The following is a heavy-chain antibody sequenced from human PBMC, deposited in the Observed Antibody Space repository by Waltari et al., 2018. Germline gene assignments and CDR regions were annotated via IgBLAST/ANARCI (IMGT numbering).Heavy chain of an antibody. D-gene: IGHD6-6*01. Sequence: QLQLQESGSGLVKPSQTLSLTCAVSGGSISSGDYSWSWIRQPPGKGLEWIGYIYHSGNAYYNPSLKSRVTISLDRSKNQFSLKLTSVTAADTAVYYCARGAGRQLVPPSLDYWGQGTPVTVSS. CDR1: GGSISSGDYS. J-gene: IGHJ4*02. V-gene: IGHV4-30-2*01. CDR2: IYHSGNA. CDR3: ARGAGRQLVPPSLDY.